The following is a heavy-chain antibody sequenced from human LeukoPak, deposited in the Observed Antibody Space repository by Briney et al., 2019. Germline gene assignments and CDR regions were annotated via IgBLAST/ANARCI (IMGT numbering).Heavy chain of an antibody. CDR1: GGSISSSSYY. D-gene: IGHD3-10*01. V-gene: IGHV4-39*07. Sequence: SETLSLTCTVSGGSISSSSYYWGWIRQPPGKGLEWIGSIYYSGSTYYNPSLKSRVTISVDTSKNQFSLKLSSVTAADTAVYYCARVVFEYYFDYWGQGTLVTVSS. CDR3: ARVVFEYYFDY. CDR2: IYYSGST. J-gene: IGHJ4*02.